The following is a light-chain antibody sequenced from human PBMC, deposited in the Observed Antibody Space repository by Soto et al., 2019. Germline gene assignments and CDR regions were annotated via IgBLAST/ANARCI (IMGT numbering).Light chain of an antibody. CDR3: MQALQTKT. CDR1: QSLLHSNGYNY. V-gene: IGKV2-28*01. CDR2: LGS. Sequence: DIVMTQSPLSLPVTPGEPASISCRSSQSLLHSNGYNYLDWYLQKPGQSPQLLIYLGSNRASGVPDRFSGSGSGTDLTLKISRVEAEDVRVYYCMQALQTKTFGQGTKVEIK. J-gene: IGKJ1*01.